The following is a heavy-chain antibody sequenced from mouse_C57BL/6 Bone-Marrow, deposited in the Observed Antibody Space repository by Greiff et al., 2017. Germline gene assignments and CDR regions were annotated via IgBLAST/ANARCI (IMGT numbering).Heavy chain of an antibody. Sequence: VQLQQPGAELVKPGASVKMSCKASGYTFTSYWITWVKQRPGQGLEWIGDIYPGSGSTNYNEKFKSKATLTVDTSSSTANMQISSLTSEDSAVYDCARAGYYSILDYGGQGKRVTVTA. CDR1: GYTFTSYW. D-gene: IGHD2-5*01. J-gene: IGHJ3*01. CDR3: ARAGYYSILDY. V-gene: IGHV1-55*01. CDR2: IYPGSGST.